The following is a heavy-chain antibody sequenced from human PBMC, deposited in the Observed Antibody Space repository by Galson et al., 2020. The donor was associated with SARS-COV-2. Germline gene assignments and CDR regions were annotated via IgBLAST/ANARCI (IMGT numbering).Heavy chain of an antibody. CDR1: GYTFTSYA. Sequence: ASVKVSCKASGYTFTSYAMHWVRQAPGQRLEWMGWINAGNGNTKYSQKFQGRVTITRDTSASTAYMELSSLRSEDTAVYYCARDQGIAAAGEYWYFDLWGRGTLVTVSS. CDR2: INAGNGNT. J-gene: IGHJ2*01. D-gene: IGHD6-13*01. CDR3: ARDQGIAAAGEYWYFDL. V-gene: IGHV1-3*01.